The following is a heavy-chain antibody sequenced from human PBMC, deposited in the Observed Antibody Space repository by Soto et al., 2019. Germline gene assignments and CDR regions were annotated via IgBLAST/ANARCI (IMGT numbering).Heavy chain of an antibody. CDR1: GASIRSGGYY. V-gene: IGHV4-31*03. J-gene: IGHJ4*02. Sequence: PSETLSLTCSVSGASIRSGGYYWSWLRQSPGKGLEWIGHIYYTGSTFYCPSLKSRLTISLDTSKNQFSLDLRSVTAADTAMYYCARIEMASIKWGRGTLVTVSS. D-gene: IGHD5-12*01. CDR2: IYYTGST. CDR3: ARIEMASIK.